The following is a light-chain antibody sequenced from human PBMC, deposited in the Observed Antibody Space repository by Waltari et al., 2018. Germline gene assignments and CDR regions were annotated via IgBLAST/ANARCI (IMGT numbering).Light chain of an antibody. CDR1: SSAVGAYKY. Sequence: QSALTPSRSVSGSPGQSVTISCTGPSSAVGAYKYVPWYQHHPGKAPKLMFFEVTKLPSGVPDRFSGTKSGETASRTISGLEASDESDYFCCSYAGDSSYVFGTGTTGSVL. V-gene: IGLV2-11*01. J-gene: IGLJ1*01. CDR2: EVT. CDR3: CSYAGDSSYV.